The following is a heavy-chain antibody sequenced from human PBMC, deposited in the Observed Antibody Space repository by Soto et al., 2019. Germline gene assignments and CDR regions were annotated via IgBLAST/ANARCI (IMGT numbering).Heavy chain of an antibody. D-gene: IGHD2-21*01. CDR3: ARGHSIFYGMDV. J-gene: IGHJ6*02. V-gene: IGHV3-11*01. CDR1: GLTFSDYY. CDR2: ISSSGTTI. Sequence: QVQLVESGGGLVKPGGSLRLSCAASGLTFSDYYMNWIRQAPGKGLEWVSYISSSGTTIYYADSMKGRFTISRDNAKNSLFLQMNSLRAEDTALYYCARGHSIFYGMDVWGQGTTVTVSS.